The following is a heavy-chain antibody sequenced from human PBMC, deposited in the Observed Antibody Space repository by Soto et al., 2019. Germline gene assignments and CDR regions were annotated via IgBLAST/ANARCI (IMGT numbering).Heavy chain of an antibody. V-gene: IGHV4-31*03. J-gene: IGHJ3*02. CDR2: IYDSGST. Sequence: SETLSLTCSVSRGSISSGVHYCSWIHPHPGQGLEWIGFIYDSGSTYYNPSLKSRVSISVDTSKNQFSLNLTSVTAADTAVYFCARARAAAGIAFDIWGQGTMVTV. CDR1: RGSISSGVHY. D-gene: IGHD6-13*01. CDR3: ARARAAAGIAFDI.